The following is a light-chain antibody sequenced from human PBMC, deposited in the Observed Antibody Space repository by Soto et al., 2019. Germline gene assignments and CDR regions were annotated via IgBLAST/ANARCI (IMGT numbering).Light chain of an antibody. J-gene: IGLJ7*01. CDR2: LEGSGSY. Sequence: QLVLTQSSSASASLGSSVKLTCTLSSGHSSYIIAWHQQQPGKAPRYLMKLEGSGSYNKGSGVPDRFSGSSSGADRYLTISNLQFEYEADYYCETWDSNTHAVFGGGTQLTVL. CDR3: ETWDSNTHAV. V-gene: IGLV4-60*02. CDR1: SGHSSYI.